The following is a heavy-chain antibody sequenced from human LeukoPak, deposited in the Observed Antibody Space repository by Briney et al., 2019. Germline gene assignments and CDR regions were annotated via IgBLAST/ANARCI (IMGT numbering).Heavy chain of an antibody. D-gene: IGHD3-16*01. J-gene: IGHJ4*02. V-gene: IGHV1-46*01. CDR1: GYTFSNYY. Sequence: ASVKVSCKASGYTFSNYYIHWVRQAPGQGLEWMGIINPSGGSRSYAQKFQGRLTVTRDTSTSTVYMELSSLRSEDTAVYYCARFGGGATKDDRLDYWGQGTLVTVSS. CDR2: INPSGGSR. CDR3: ARFGGGATKDDRLDY.